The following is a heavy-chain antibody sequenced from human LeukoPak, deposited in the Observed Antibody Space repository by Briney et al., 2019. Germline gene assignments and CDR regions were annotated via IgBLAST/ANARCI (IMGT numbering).Heavy chain of an antibody. CDR3: ACSRGYYDILTGYYYDAFDI. CDR2: IIPIFGTA. J-gene: IGHJ3*02. Sequence: SVKVSCKASGGTFSSYAISWVRQAPGQGLEWMGGIIPIFGTANYAQKFQGRVTITADESTSTAYMELSSLRSDDTAVYYCACSRGYYDILTGYYYDAFDIWGQGTMVTVSS. V-gene: IGHV1-69*13. D-gene: IGHD3-9*01. CDR1: GGTFSSYA.